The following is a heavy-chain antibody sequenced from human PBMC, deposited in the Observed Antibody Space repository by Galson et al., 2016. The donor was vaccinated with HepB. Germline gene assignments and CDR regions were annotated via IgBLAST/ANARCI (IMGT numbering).Heavy chain of an antibody. D-gene: IGHD3-3*01. CDR1: GGTFSTYA. J-gene: IGHJ5*02. CDR2: IIPMLGTT. Sequence: LVKVSCKVSGGTFSTYAISWVRQAPGQGLEWMGRIIPMLGTTSYTQNFQGRVTITADESTTTAYMELSSLTSEDTAVYYCARETIFGVARGGWFDPWGQGTLVIVSP. V-gene: IGHV1-69*11. CDR3: ARETIFGVARGGWFDP.